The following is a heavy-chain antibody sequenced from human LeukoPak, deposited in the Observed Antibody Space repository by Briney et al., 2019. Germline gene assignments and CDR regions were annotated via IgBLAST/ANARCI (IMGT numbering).Heavy chain of an antibody. V-gene: IGHV1-18*03. CDR1: GYTFTSYG. D-gene: IGHD3-22*01. CDR3: ARSGAWDSSGLVDY. J-gene: IGHJ4*02. CDR2: ISAYNGNT. Sequence: GASVKVSCKASGYTFTSYGISWVRQAPGQGLEWMGWISAYNGNTNYAQKLQGRVTMTTDTSTSTAYMELSSLRSEDMAVYYCARSGAWDSSGLVDYWGQGTLVTVSS.